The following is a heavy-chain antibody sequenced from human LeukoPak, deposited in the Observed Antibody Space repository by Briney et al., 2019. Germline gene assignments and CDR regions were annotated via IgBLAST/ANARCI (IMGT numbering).Heavy chain of an antibody. J-gene: IGHJ4*02. V-gene: IGHV4-59*01. CDR3: AQLVPGYYFDY. Sequence: PSETLSLTCTVSGGSIRSYYWSWIRQPPGKGLEWIGYIYSSGSTNYNPSLKRRVTILVDTSKNQFSLKVNSVTAADTAVYYCAQLVPGYYFDYWGQGTLVTVSS. CDR1: GGSIRSYY. CDR2: IYSSGST. D-gene: IGHD6-6*01.